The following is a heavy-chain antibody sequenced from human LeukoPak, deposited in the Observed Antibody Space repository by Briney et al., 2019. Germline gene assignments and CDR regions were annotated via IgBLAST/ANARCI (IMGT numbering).Heavy chain of an antibody. J-gene: IGHJ4*02. CDR1: GFTFSSYS. CDR3: AKSYGDETVLGFDY. D-gene: IGHD4-17*01. V-gene: IGHV3-23*01. CDR2: ISGSGGST. Sequence: GGSLRLSCAASGFTFSSYSMNWVRQAPGKGLEWVSAISGSGGSTYYADSVKGRFTISRDNSKNTLYLQMNSLRAEDTAVYYCAKSYGDETVLGFDYWGQGTLATVSS.